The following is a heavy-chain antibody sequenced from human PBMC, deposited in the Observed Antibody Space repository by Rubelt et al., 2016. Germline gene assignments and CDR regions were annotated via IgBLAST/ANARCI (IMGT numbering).Heavy chain of an antibody. J-gene: IGHJ6*02. V-gene: IGHV3-30*04. D-gene: IGHD2-15*01. CDR2: ISYDGSNK. CDR3: ARLGYCSGGSCRSPLFYYYYGMDV. Sequence: GMGLEWVAVISYDGSNKYYADSVKGRFTISRDNSKNTLYLQMNSLRAEDTAVYYCARLGYCSGGSCRSPLFYYYYGMDVWGQGTTVTVFS.